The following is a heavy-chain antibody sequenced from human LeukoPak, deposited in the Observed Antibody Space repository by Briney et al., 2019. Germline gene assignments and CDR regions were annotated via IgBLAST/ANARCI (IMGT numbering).Heavy chain of an antibody. CDR3: AKEMGYCTGGSCYRWFDS. CDR2: ISTSSTTI. D-gene: IGHD2-15*01. CDR1: GFTFSIYS. J-gene: IGHJ5*01. Sequence: PGGSLGLSCAASGFTFSIYSMSWVRQAPGKGLEWLSYISTSSTTIYYADSVKGRFTISRDDARNSLSLQMNSLRADDTAVYYCAKEMGYCTGGSCYRWFDSWGQGTLVTVSS. V-gene: IGHV3-48*01.